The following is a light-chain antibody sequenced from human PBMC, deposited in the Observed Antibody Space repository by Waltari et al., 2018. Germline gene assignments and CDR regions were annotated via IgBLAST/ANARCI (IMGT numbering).Light chain of an antibody. V-gene: IGKV3-20*01. Sequence: IVLTQSPGTLSLSPGERATPSCRASQSISISYLAWYQQKPGQSPRLLIYGASSRATGIPDRFSGRVSGTDFTLTISRLEPEDFAVYYCQQYGASRLTFGGGTKVEIK. CDR2: GAS. J-gene: IGKJ4*01. CDR3: QQYGASRLT. CDR1: QSISISY.